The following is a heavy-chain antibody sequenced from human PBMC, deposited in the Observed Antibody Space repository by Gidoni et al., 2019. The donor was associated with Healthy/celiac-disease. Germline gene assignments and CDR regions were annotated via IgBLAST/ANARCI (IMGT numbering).Heavy chain of an antibody. CDR3: TRDATSGSYWIDY. CDR1: GFTFGDYA. J-gene: IGHJ4*02. V-gene: IGHV3-49*03. Sequence: EVQLVESGGGLVQPGRSLRLSCTASGFTFGDYAMSWFRQAPGKGLEWVGFIRSKAYGGTTEYAASVKGRFTISRDDSKSIAYLQMNSLKTEDTAVYYCTRDATSGSYWIDYWGQGTLVTVSS. CDR2: IRSKAYGGTT. D-gene: IGHD1-26*01.